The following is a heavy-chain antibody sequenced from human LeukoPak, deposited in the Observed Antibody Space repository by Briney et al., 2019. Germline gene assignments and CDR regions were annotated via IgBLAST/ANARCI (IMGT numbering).Heavy chain of an antibody. D-gene: IGHD2/OR15-2a*01. CDR1: GFTFSSYS. Sequence: KPGGSLRLSCAASGFTFSSYSMSWVRQAPGKGLEWVSSISSSSSNTYYADSVKGRFTISRDNAKNSLYLRMNSLRAEDTAVYYCVRVTFPSFDYWGQGTLVTVSS. J-gene: IGHJ4*02. CDR2: ISSSSSNT. V-gene: IGHV3-21*01. CDR3: VRVTFPSFDY.